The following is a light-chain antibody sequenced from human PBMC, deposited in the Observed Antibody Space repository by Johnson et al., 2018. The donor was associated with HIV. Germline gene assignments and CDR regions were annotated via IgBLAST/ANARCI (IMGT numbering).Light chain of an antibody. CDR1: TSNIENNY. CDR2: DNN. V-gene: IGLV1-51*01. Sequence: QSVLTQPPSVSAAPGQKVTISCSGSTSNIENNYVSWYQQLPGTAPKLLIYDNNKRPSGIPDRFSGSSSVTSATLGITGLQTGDAADYYCGTWDSRLSAYVFGSGTKVTVL. J-gene: IGLJ1*01. CDR3: GTWDSRLSAYV.